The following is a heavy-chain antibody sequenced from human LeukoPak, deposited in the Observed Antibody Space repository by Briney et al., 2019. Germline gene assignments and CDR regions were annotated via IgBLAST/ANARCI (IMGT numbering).Heavy chain of an antibody. D-gene: IGHD5-18*01. Sequence: PGGSLRLSCAASGFTFNSYAMTWVRQAPGKGLEWISTITFNGDTTYYAESALGRFTISRDNTKNTLFLQIDSLRDEDTALYYCAKVTGYSYGYLDSWGRGTLVTVSS. CDR2: ITFNGDTT. V-gene: IGHV3-23*01. CDR1: GFTFNSYA. J-gene: IGHJ5*01. CDR3: AKVTGYSYGYLDS.